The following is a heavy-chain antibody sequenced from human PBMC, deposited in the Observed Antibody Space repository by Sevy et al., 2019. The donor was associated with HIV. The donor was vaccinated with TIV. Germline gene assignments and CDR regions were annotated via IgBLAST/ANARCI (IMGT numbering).Heavy chain of an antibody. CDR2: IYYNGHI. D-gene: IGHD1-26*01. CDR1: GGSITSLY. V-gene: IGHV4-59*08. CDR3: AGENAWGRGYS. Sequence: SETLSLTCTVSGGSITSLYWNWIRQPPGKGLEWIANIYYNGHINYNPSIKSRVTLSLDTSNNQYSLRLSFVTAADAAMYYCAGENAWGRGYSWGQGTLVTVSS. J-gene: IGHJ4*02.